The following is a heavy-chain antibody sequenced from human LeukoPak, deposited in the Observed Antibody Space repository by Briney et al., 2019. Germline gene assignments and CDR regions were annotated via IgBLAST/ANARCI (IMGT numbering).Heavy chain of an antibody. J-gene: IGHJ5*02. CDR3: ARDPTRIVGALNWFDP. D-gene: IGHD1-26*01. Sequence: ASVKVSCEASGYTFTSYGISWVRQAPGQGLEWMGWISAYNGNTNYAQKLQGRVTMTTDTSTSTAYMELRSLRSDDTAVYYCARDPTRIVGALNWFDPWGQGTLVTVSS. V-gene: IGHV1-18*01. CDR2: ISAYNGNT. CDR1: GYTFTSYG.